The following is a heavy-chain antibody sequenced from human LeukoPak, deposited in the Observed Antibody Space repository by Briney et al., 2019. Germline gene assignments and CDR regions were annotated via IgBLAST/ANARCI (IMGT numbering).Heavy chain of an antibody. CDR2: IWNDGSTT. CDR1: GFTFKICG. V-gene: IGHV3-33*01. CDR3: ARDRTNFVDH. J-gene: IGHJ4*02. Sequence: GGSLRLSCAASGFTFKICGMHWVRQAPGKGLEWVGVIWNDGSTTFYADSVRGRFTISRDNSKNTLYLQMNSLRAEDTAVYYCARDRTNFVDHWGQGTLVTVSS. D-gene: IGHD3-9*01.